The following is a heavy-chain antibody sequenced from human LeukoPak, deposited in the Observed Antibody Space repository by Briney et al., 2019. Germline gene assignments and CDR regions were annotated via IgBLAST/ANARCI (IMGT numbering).Heavy chain of an antibody. J-gene: IGHJ4*02. D-gene: IGHD3-22*01. CDR1: GFTFSSNY. CDR2: IYSGGST. V-gene: IGHV3-53*01. CDR3: ARYDSSGYYYYFDY. Sequence: PGGSLRLSCAASGFTFSSNYMSWVRQAPGKGLEWVSVIYSGGSTYYADSVKSRFTISRDNSKNTLYLQMNSLRAEDTAVYYCARYDSSGYYYYFDYWGQGTLVTVSS.